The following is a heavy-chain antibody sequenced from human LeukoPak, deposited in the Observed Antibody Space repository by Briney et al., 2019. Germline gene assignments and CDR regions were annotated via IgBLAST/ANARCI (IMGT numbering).Heavy chain of an antibody. Sequence: SSETLSLTCTVSGGSISSYYWSWIRQPPGKGLEWIGYIYYSGSTNYNPSLKSRVTISVDTSKNQFSLKLSSVTAADTAVYYCARDPAGGQDAFDIWGQGTMVTVSS. CDR3: ARDPAGGQDAFDI. CDR1: GGSISSYY. V-gene: IGHV4-59*01. CDR2: IYYSGST. D-gene: IGHD1-1*01. J-gene: IGHJ3*02.